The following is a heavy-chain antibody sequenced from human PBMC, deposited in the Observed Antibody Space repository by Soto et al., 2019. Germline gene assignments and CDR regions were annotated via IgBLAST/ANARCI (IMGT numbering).Heavy chain of an antibody. J-gene: IGHJ6*02. Sequence: QITLKESGPTLVRPTQTRTLTCTFSGFSLSTSGVGVGWIRQPPGKSLEWLALIYWDDDKRYSPSLKCRLTITKDTSKNQVVLTMTNMDPVDTATYYCAHSRCGGDCLQSYSSHYYYGMDVWGQGTTVTVSS. CDR2: IYWDDDK. V-gene: IGHV2-5*02. CDR3: AHSRCGGDCLQSYSSHYYYGMDV. D-gene: IGHD2-21*02. CDR1: GFSLSTSGVG.